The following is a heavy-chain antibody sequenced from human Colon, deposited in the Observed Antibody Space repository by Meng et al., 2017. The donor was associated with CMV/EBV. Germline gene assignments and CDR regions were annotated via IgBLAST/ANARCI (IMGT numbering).Heavy chain of an antibody. CDR3: ARLNGGNSGDWFDP. V-gene: IGHV1-8*01. CDR2: MTPISGNT. CDR1: GYNFASYD. D-gene: IGHD4-23*01. Sequence: ASVKVSCKASGYNFASYDINWVRQAPGQGLEWMGWMTPISGNTGYAQRFEGRVTMTTDPSTTTAYMELTNLRSDDTAVYYCARLNGGNSGDWFDPWGQGTLVTVSS. J-gene: IGHJ5*02.